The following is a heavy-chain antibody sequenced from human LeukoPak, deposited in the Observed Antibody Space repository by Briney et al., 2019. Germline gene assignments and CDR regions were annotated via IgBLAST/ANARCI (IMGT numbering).Heavy chain of an antibody. D-gene: IGHD1-1*01. CDR1: GFTFSSYG. Sequence: GGSLRLSCAASGFTFSSYGMHWVRQAPGKGLEWVAVISYDGGNKYYADSVKGRFTISRDNSKNTLYLQMNSLRAEDTAVSYCAKLDWNGYFDYWGQGTLVTVSS. CDR2: ISYDGGNK. CDR3: AKLDWNGYFDY. J-gene: IGHJ4*02. V-gene: IGHV3-30*18.